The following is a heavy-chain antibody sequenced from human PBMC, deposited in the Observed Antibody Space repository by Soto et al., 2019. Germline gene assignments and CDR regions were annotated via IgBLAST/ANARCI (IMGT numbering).Heavy chain of an antibody. V-gene: IGHV3-53*01. J-gene: IGHJ6*02. Sequence: GALRLSCAASGFTVSSNYMSWVRQAPGKGLEWVSVIYSGGSTYYADSVKGRFTISRDNSKNTLYLQMNSLRAEDTAVYYCARWEDSSGYYGYYYGMDVWGQGTTVTVSS. CDR2: IYSGGST. CDR1: GFTVSSNY. CDR3: ARWEDSSGYYGYYYGMDV. D-gene: IGHD3-22*01.